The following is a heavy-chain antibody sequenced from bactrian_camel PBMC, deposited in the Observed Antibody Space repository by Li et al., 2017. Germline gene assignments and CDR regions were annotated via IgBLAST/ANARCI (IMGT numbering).Heavy chain of an antibody. CDR3: AADLGWCGSRPLQREFRN. Sequence: HVQLVESGGGSVQVGGSLRLSCAASGYSPAKYAMGWFRQAPGQKREAVAAISTGGSSTMYLDSVKGRFTISRESGKNTVHLQMNSLKPEDSAVYYCAADLGWCGSRPLQREFRNWGQGTQVTVS. J-gene: IGHJ4*01. D-gene: IGHD2*01. CDR2: ISTGGSST. CDR1: GYSPAKYA. V-gene: IGHV3S53*01.